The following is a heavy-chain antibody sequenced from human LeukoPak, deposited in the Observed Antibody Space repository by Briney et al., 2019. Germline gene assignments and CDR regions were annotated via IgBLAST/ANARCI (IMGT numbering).Heavy chain of an antibody. CDR2: IIPIFGTA. Sequence: SVKVSCKASGGTFSSYAISWVRQAPGQGLEWVGGIIPIFGTANYAQKFQGRVTITADESTSTAYMELSSLRSEDTAVYYCARAPYGAAAGTLYYWGQGTLVTVSS. V-gene: IGHV1-69*01. CDR3: ARAPYGAAAGTLYY. J-gene: IGHJ4*02. D-gene: IGHD6-13*01. CDR1: GGTFSSYA.